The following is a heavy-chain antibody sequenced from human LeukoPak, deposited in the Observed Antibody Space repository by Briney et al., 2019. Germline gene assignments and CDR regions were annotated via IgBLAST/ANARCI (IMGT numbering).Heavy chain of an antibody. Sequence: SETLPLTCTVSGDSLSSYYCSWIRQFPGKGLEWIGYIHYSGSTNYNPSLPSRVTMSTDTPKKQFFMKLTSVTAADTAVYYCATSPGYCSSTSCYWVSYYFDYWGQGTLVTVSS. J-gene: IGHJ4*02. CDR2: IHYSGST. CDR3: ATSPGYCSSTSCYWVSYYFDY. CDR1: GDSLSSYY. D-gene: IGHD2-2*01. V-gene: IGHV4-59*12.